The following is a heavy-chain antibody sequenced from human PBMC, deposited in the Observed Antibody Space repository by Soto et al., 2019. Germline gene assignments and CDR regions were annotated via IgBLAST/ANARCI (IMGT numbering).Heavy chain of an antibody. CDR2: LNTYGNT. J-gene: IGHJ5*02. D-gene: IGHD5-12*01. CDR3: GRESGETGGYEAS. V-gene: IGHV4-4*07. Sequence: SETLSLTCTVSGGSISSYRWSWIRQPAGKGLEWIGRLNTYGNTHYNPSLKSRVTVSVDTYRNQFFLTLRSVTDADSAVYSWGRESGETGGYEASWGQRTPVTVSS. CDR1: GGSISSYR.